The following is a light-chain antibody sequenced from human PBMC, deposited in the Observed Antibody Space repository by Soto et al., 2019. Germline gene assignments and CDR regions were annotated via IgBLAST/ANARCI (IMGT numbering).Light chain of an antibody. CDR1: NIGSKS. CDR3: QVWDISSDQRI. CDR2: DTS. J-gene: IGLJ2*01. Sequence: SYELTQPPSVSVAPGQTARITCGGTNIGSKSVHWYQQKPGQAPVLVVYDTSDRPSGIPERFSGSNSGNTATLTINRVEAGDEADYYCQVWDISSDQRILGGGTKLTVL. V-gene: IGLV3-21*02.